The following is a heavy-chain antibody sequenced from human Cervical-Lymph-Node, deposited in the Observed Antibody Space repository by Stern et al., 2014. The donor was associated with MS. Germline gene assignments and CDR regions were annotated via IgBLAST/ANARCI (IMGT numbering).Heavy chain of an antibody. CDR3: VRAREGYYFDY. Sequence: QVTLRESGPALVKPTQTLTLTCTFSGFPLSTTGMCLSWIPQPPGKALEWLAVLDWDCDKYYSTALKTRLTISKDTSKNQVVLTMTNMAPLDTATYFCVRAREGYYFDYWGQGIPVTVSS. V-gene: IGHV2-70*01. J-gene: IGHJ4*02. CDR1: GFPLSTTGMC. CDR2: LDWDCDK. D-gene: IGHD2-21*01.